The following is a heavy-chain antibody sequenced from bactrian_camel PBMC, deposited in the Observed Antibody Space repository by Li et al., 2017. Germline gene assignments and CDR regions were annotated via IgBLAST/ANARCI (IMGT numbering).Heavy chain of an antibody. D-gene: IGHD3*01. CDR3: AAGGLRYCSRNYWLDEYKY. CDR1: REIRDMRC. J-gene: IGHJ4*01. Sequence: HVQLVESGGGPVQAGGSLRLSCAASREIRDMRCMGWFRQAPGKEREGVAAIGTAGYTTYTYAVQGRFTISKDSAKNTVYLQMNNLKTEDTATYYCAAGGLRYCSRNYWLDEYKYWGQGTQVTVS. V-gene: IGHV3S53*01. CDR2: IGTAGYT.